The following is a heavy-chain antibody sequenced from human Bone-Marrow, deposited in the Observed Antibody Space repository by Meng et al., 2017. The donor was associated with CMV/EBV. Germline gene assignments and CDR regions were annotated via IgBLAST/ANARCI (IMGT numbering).Heavy chain of an antibody. CDR3: AKSHYGSGSYYPFDY. CDR1: GFTFSSYD. CDR2: IGTAGDT. J-gene: IGHJ4*02. V-gene: IGHV3-13*01. D-gene: IGHD3-10*01. Sequence: GGSLRLSCAASGFTFSSYDMHWVRQATGKGLEWVSAIGTAGDTYYPGSVKGRFTISRDNSKNTLYLQMNSLRAEDTAVYYCAKSHYGSGSYYPFDYWGQGTLVTVSS.